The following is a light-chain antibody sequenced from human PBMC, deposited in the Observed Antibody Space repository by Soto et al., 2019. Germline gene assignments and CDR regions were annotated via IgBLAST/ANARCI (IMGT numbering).Light chain of an antibody. J-gene: IGKJ2*01. CDR2: AAS. Sequence: DIQMTQSPSSLSASVGDRVTITCRASQSMSSYLKWYQQKPGKAPKLLIYAASSLQSGVPSRFSGSGSGTDFTLTISSLQPEDFATYYCQQSYSTPLYTFGQGTMLEIK. V-gene: IGKV1-39*01. CDR1: QSMSSY. CDR3: QQSYSTPLYT.